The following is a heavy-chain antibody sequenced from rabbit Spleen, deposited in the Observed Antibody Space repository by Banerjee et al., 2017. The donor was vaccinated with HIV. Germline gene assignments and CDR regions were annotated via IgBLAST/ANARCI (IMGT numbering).Heavy chain of an antibody. CDR1: GFSFNSGYD. V-gene: IGHV1S40*01. CDR3: ARDTGSSFSTYGMDL. CDR2: VDTGSRDFS. Sequence: QSLEESGGALVKPGASLTLTCKASGFSFNSGYDMCWVRQAPGKGLEWIACVDTGSRDFSYYASWAKGRFTISKTSSTTVTLQMTSLTVADTATYFCARDTGSSFSTYGMDLWGPGTLAPS. J-gene: IGHJ6*01. D-gene: IGHD8-1*01.